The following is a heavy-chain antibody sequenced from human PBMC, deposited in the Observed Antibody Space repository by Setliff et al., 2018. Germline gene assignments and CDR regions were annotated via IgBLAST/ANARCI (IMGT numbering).Heavy chain of an antibody. CDR2: ISASSANV. D-gene: IGHD6-13*01. Sequence: GGSLRLSCAASGFTFSRYAMNWVRQTPGKGLEWVSYISASSANVQYADSVRGRFTVSRDNARNSLYLQMNSLRGDDAAVYYCASDPSYASSLYYYLEVWGKGTTVTVSS. J-gene: IGHJ6*03. CDR1: GFTFSRYA. V-gene: IGHV3-48*01. CDR3: ASDPSYASSLYYYLEV.